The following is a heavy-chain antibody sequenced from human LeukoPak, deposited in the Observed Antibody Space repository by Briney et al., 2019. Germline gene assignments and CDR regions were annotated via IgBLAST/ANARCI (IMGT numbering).Heavy chain of an antibody. Sequence: ASVKVSSKASGHPFTGYYVYWVRPAPGQGLGWMGWMNPNVGGANFPQKFQGRVTVTSDPAISAAYMELRRLRSDDTAVYYCARGVFGESLESWGQGTLVTVSS. D-gene: IGHD3-10*02. CDR1: GHPFTGYY. CDR3: ARGVFGESLES. V-gene: IGHV1-2*02. CDR2: MNPNVGGA. J-gene: IGHJ4*02.